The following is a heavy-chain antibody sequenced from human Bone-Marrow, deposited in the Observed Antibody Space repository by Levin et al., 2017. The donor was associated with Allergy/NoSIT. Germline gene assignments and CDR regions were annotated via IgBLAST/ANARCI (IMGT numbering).Heavy chain of an antibody. CDR3: VRGVAADY. V-gene: IGHV3-74*01. CDR1: GFPFSNHW. Sequence: PGGSLRLSCTASGFPFSNHWMHWVRQVPGQGPVWVSRISSNGKTTTYADFVEGRFTISRDNAKNMLYLQMNSLRAEDTGVYYCVRGVAADYWGQGILVTVSS. J-gene: IGHJ4*02. CDR2: ISSNGKTT. D-gene: IGHD6-19*01.